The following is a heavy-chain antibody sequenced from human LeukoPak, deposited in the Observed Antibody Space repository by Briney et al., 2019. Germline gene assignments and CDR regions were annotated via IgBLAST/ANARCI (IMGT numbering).Heavy chain of an antibody. CDR2: IYYSGST. D-gene: IGHD6-6*01. Sequence: SETLSLTCTVSGGSISSSSYYWGWIRQPPGKGLEWIGSIYYSGSTYYNPSLKSRVTISVDTSKNQFSLKLSSVTAADTAVYYCAFYRLPTGYSSSSWGQGTLVTVSS. CDR3: AFYRLPTGYSSSS. J-gene: IGHJ5*02. CDR1: GGSISSSSYY. V-gene: IGHV4-39*01.